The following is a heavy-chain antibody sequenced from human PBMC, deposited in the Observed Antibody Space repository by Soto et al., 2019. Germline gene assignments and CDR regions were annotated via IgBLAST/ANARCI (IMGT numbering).Heavy chain of an antibody. CDR3: ASNDVVVGSGSYFDY. CDR1: GGTFSSYT. Sequence: QVQLVQSGAEVKKPGSSVKVSCKASGGTFSSYTISWVRQAPGQGLEWMGRIIPILGIANYAQKFQGRVTITADKSTSTAYMELSSLRSEDTAVYYCASNDVVVGSGSYFDYWGQGTLVTVSS. D-gene: IGHD3-10*01. V-gene: IGHV1-69*02. J-gene: IGHJ4*02. CDR2: IIPILGIA.